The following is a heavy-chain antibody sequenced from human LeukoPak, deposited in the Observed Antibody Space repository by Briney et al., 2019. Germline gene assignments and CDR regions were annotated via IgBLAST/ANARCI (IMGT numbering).Heavy chain of an antibody. D-gene: IGHD1-26*01. CDR3: AKVGSGGSYRWFDP. CDR2: ISGSAGSI. J-gene: IGHJ5*02. V-gene: IGHV3-23*01. Sequence: GGSLRLSCVAAGFTFSSTTMTWVRQAPGKGPEWVSIISGSAGSIYYADSVKGRFTISRDNPQSTLYLEMNNLRDDDTAVYYCAKVGSGGSYRWFDPWGQGTLVIVSS. CDR1: GFTFSSTT.